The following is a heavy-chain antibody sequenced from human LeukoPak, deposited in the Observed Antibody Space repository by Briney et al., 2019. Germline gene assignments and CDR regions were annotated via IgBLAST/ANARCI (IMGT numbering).Heavy chain of an antibody. CDR1: GGSFSGYY. Sequence: PSETLSLTCAVYGGSFSGYYWSWVRQPPGKGLEWIGEINHSGSTNYNPSLKSPVTISVDTSKNQFSLKLSSVTAADTAVYYCARGRRSSYGDFDYWGQGTLVTVSS. CDR3: ARGRRSSYGDFDY. D-gene: IGHD5-18*01. J-gene: IGHJ4*02. CDR2: INHSGST. V-gene: IGHV4-34*01.